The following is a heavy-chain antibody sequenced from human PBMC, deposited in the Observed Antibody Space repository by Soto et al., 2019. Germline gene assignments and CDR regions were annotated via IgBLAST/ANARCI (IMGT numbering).Heavy chain of an antibody. CDR1: GYSISSGYY. Sequence: SETLSLTCAVSGYSISSGYYWGWIRQPPGKGLEWIGSIYHIGSTYYNPSLKSRVTISVDTSKNQFSLKLSSVTAADTAVYYCARRLTEGWTSCYYYYGMDVWGQGTTVTVS. CDR2: IYHIGST. CDR3: ARRLTEGWTSCYYYYGMDV. V-gene: IGHV4-38-2*01. J-gene: IGHJ6*02. D-gene: IGHD6-19*01.